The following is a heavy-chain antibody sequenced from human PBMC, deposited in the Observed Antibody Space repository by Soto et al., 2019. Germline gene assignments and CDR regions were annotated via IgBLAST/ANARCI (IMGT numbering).Heavy chain of an antibody. V-gene: IGHV7-4-1*01. CDR3: ARDHHCTTGTCYLSFDP. CDR2: INTKTGNP. CDR1: GSTFHNFA. J-gene: IGHJ5*02. Sequence: ASVPVSFTASGSTFHNFAINLVRQAPGQGLEWMGWINTKTGNPTYAQGFTGRFVFPLDTSVSTAYLQIYSLKAEDTAIYYCARDHHCTTGTCYLSFDPWGQGTPVTVSS. D-gene: IGHD2-15*01.